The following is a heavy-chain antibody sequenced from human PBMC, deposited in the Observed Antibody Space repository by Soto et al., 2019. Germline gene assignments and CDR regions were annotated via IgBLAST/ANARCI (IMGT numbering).Heavy chain of an antibody. V-gene: IGHV1-18*01. J-gene: IGHJ4*02. CDR3: ARSAAFATYAIKPVEF. CDR2: ISANNGNT. CDR1: GYTFTTFG. Sequence: ASVKVSCKASGYTFTTFGISGVRQAPGQGLEWVGWISANNGNTKYSQKFQGRVSLTTETSASTAYMELRSLRSDDTAVYYCARSAAFATYAIKPVEFWGQGTPVTVSS. D-gene: IGHD2-15*01.